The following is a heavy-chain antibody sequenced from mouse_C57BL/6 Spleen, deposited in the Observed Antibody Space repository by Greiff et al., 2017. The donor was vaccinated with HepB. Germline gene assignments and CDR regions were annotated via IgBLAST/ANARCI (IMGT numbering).Heavy chain of an antibody. Sequence: QVQLQQPGAELVRPGSSVKLSCKASGYTFTSYWMHWVKQRPIQGLEWIGNIDPSDSETHYNQKFKDKATLTVDKSSSTAYMQLSSLTSEDSAVYYCARYRGGGYDAGFAYWGQGTLVTVSA. V-gene: IGHV1-52*01. CDR2: IDPSDSET. D-gene: IGHD2-2*01. CDR1: GYTFTSYW. J-gene: IGHJ3*01. CDR3: ARYRGGGYDAGFAY.